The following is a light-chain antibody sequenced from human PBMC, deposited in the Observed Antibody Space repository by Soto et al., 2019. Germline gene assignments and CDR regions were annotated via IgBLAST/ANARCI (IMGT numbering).Light chain of an antibody. Sequence: EIVLTQSPATLSLSPWEIATLSCRASQSVSSYSAWYQQKPGQAPRLLIYDASNRATGIPARFSGSGSGTDFTLTISRLEPEDFAVYYCQQYGSSPPTFGHGTRLEIK. V-gene: IGKV3-20*01. J-gene: IGKJ5*01. CDR2: DAS. CDR3: QQYGSSPPT. CDR1: QSVSSY.